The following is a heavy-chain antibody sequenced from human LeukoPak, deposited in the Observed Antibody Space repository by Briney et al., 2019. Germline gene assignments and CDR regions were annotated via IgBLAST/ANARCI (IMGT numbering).Heavy chain of an antibody. D-gene: IGHD3-16*02. CDR3: ASTGVTFGGVIAIDY. Sequence: GGSLRLSCAASGFTFSRYWMRGVREAPGKGLEWGAVISYDGSNKYYADSVKGRFTISRDNSKNTLYLQMNSLRAEDTAVYYCASTGVTFGGVIAIDYWGQGTLVTVSS. CDR1: GFTFSRYW. J-gene: IGHJ4*02. CDR2: ISYDGSNK. V-gene: IGHV3-30*03.